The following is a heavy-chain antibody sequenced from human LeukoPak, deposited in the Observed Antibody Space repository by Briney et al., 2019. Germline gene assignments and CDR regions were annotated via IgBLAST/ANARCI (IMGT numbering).Heavy chain of an antibody. J-gene: IGHJ6*03. Sequence: GASVKVSCKASGYTFTGYYMHWVRQAPGQGLEWMGWINPNSGGTNYAQKFQGRVTMTRDTSISTAYMELSRLRSDDTAVYYCASDTERRDGYNPTSYYYYMDVWGKGTTVTISS. CDR1: GYTFTGYY. V-gene: IGHV1-2*02. CDR3: ASDTERRDGYNPTSYYYYMDV. D-gene: IGHD5-24*01. CDR2: INPNSGGT.